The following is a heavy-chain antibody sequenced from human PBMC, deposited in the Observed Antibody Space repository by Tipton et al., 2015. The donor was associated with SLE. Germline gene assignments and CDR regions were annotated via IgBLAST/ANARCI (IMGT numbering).Heavy chain of an antibody. V-gene: IGHV4-59*01. Sequence: TLSLTCAVYGGSFSGYYWSWIRQPPGKGLEWIGYISYSGDTKSNPSLKSRVTISVDTSKNQLSLRLNSVTAADTAVYYCATSSWSGYSDYWGQGTLVTVSS. CDR3: ATSSWSGYSDY. CDR1: GGSFSGYY. CDR2: ISYSGDT. D-gene: IGHD3-3*01. J-gene: IGHJ4*02.